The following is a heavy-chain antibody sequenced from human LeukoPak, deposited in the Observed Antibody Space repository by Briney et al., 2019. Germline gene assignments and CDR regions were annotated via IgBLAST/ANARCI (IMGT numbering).Heavy chain of an antibody. CDR2: INQSGST. CDR1: GGSFSGYY. V-gene: IGHV4-34*01. J-gene: IGHJ6*03. Sequence: PSETLSLTCAVYGGSFSGYYWSWIRQPPGKGLEWIGEINQSGSTNYNPSLKSRVTISVDTSKKQFSLRLSPVTAADTAVYYCAAGCSSTSCYWYYYTDVWGKGTTVTVSS. D-gene: IGHD2-2*01. CDR3: AAGCSSTSCYWYYYTDV.